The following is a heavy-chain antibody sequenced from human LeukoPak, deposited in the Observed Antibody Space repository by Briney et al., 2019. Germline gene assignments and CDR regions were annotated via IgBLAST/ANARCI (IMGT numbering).Heavy chain of an antibody. Sequence: ASVKVSCKASGYTFTSYAMNWVRQAPGQGLEWMGWISAYNGNTNYAQKLQGRVTMTTDTSTSTAYMELRSLRSDDTAVYYCARDTTVTPLGWFDPWGQGTLVTVSS. D-gene: IGHD4-11*01. CDR1: GYTFTSYA. CDR3: ARDTTVTPLGWFDP. J-gene: IGHJ5*02. CDR2: ISAYNGNT. V-gene: IGHV1-18*01.